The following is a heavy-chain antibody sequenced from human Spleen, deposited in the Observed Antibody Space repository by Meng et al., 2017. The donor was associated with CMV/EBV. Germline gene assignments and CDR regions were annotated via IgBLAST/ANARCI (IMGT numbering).Heavy chain of an antibody. J-gene: IGHJ6*02. CDR3: ARDESYYGVDV. Sequence: SETLSLTCTVSGGSISSNDYSWDWIRQPPGKGLEWIGTFHHSGSTYYNASLKTRVTISIDTSKNQFSLRLHSVTAADTAVYYCARDESYYGVDVWGQGATVTSP. CDR1: GGSISSNDYS. CDR2: FHHSGST. V-gene: IGHV4-39*07.